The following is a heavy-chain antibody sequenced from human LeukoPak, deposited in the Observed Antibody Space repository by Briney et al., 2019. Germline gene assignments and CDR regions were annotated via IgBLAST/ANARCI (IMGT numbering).Heavy chain of an antibody. J-gene: IGHJ5*02. V-gene: IGHV4-59*01. CDR3: ARDLGIAAAGTLGWFDP. D-gene: IGHD6-13*01. CDR2: IYYSGST. CDR1: GGSFSGYY. Sequence: PSETLSLTCAVYGGSFSGYYWSWIRQPPGKGLEWIGYIYYSGSTNYNPSLKSRVTISVDTSKNQFSLKLSSVTAADTAVYYCARDLGIAAAGTLGWFDPWGQGTLVTVSS.